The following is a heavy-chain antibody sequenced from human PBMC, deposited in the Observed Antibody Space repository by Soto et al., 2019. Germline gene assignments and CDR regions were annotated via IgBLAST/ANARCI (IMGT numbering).Heavy chain of an antibody. V-gene: IGHV3-23*01. CDR2: ISGSGTT. D-gene: IGHD4-4*01. Sequence: EVQLLEAGGGLVQPGGSLRLSCAASGFTFSSYVVSWVRQAPGKGLEWVSAISGSGTTYYTDSVKGRVTISRDNSKNTLSLQMNSLGVEDTAVYYCARYGSNWYLENWGQGTLVTVSS. J-gene: IGHJ4*02. CDR1: GFTFSSYV. CDR3: ARYGSNWYLEN.